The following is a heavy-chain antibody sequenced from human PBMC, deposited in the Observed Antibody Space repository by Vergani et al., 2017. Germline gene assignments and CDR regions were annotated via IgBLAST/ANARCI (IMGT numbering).Heavy chain of an antibody. J-gene: IGHJ6*02. CDR3: ASYTEGSRDRYCSGGSCYSARGYEYGYGMDV. CDR1: GYTLTELS. CDR2: IIPIFGTA. V-gene: IGHV1-69*13. Sequence: QVQLVQSGAEVKKPGASVKVSCKVSGYTLTELSMHWVRQAPGKGLEWMGGIIPIFGTANYAQKFQGRVTITADESTSTAYMELSSLRSEDTAVYYCASYTEGSRDRYCSGGSCYSARGYEYGYGMDVWGQGTTVTVSS. D-gene: IGHD2-15*01.